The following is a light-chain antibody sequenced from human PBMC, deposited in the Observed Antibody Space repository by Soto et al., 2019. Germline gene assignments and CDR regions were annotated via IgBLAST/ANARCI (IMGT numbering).Light chain of an antibody. CDR1: SSNIGAGFD. Sequence: QSVLTQPPSVSGAPGQRVTISCTGSSSNIGAGFDVHWYQQFPGTAPKLLISGNTNRPSGVPDRFSGSKSGTSASLAITGLQAEDAADYYCQSSDNTLIGWVFGGGTKLTVL. CDR3: QSSDNTLIGWV. J-gene: IGLJ3*02. CDR2: GNT. V-gene: IGLV1-40*01.